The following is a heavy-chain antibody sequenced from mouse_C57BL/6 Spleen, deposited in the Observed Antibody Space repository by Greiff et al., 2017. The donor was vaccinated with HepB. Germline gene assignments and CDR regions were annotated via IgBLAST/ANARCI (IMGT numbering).Heavy chain of an antibody. V-gene: IGHV3-6*01. D-gene: IGHD1-2*01. CDR1: GYSITSGYY. Sequence: ESGPGLVKPSQSLSLTCSVTGYSITSGYYWNWIRQFPGNKLEWMGYISYDGSNNYNPSLKNRISITRDTSKNQFFLKLNSVTTEDTATYYCAREGDYYGLFAYWGQGTLVTVSA. CDR2: ISYDGSN. J-gene: IGHJ3*01. CDR3: AREGDYYGLFAY.